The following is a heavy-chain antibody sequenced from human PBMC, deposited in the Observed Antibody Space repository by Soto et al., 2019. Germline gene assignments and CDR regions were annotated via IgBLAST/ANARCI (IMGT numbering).Heavy chain of an antibody. D-gene: IGHD3-3*01. CDR1: GHTFTSDD. V-gene: IGHV1-8*01. Sequence: QVQLVQSGAEVKKPVASVTVPCKAAGHTFTSDDIHRGRQSTGQGLEGMGWMNTNNGNTGYAQKFQNSVTMTMDTSRSTTYIGVGGPRYANTTVYTCARAEGRSLARVSWGQGNRVTVSS. CDR3: ARAEGRSLARVS. CDR2: MNTNNGNT. J-gene: IGHJ5*02.